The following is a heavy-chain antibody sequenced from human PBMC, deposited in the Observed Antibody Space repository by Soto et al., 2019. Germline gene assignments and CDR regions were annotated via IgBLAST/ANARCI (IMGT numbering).Heavy chain of an antibody. J-gene: IGHJ4*02. V-gene: IGHV1-18*01. CDR3: AIGLLYYYDSSGYGTHFAY. Sequence: ASVKVSCKASGYTFTSYGISWVRQAPGQGLERMGWISAYNGNTNYAQKLQGRVTMTTDTSTSTAYMELSSLRSDDTAVYYCAIGLLYYYDSSGYGTHFAYWGQGTLVTVSS. D-gene: IGHD3-22*01. CDR2: ISAYNGNT. CDR1: GYTFTSYG.